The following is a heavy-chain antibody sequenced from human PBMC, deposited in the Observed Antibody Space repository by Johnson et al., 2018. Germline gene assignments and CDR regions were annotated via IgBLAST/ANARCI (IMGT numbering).Heavy chain of an antibody. J-gene: IGHJ3*02. Sequence: VQLVQSGGGLAQPGRSLRLSCAASGFTFDDHAMHWVRQVPGKGLEWVSGISWNSGSISYVDSVRGRSTISRDNAKNSLYLQMNSLRVEDTAFYYCAKEGVDDAFEIWGQGTMVTVSS. CDR3: AKEGVDDAFEI. CDR2: ISWNSGSI. CDR1: GFTFDDHA. V-gene: IGHV3-9*01. D-gene: IGHD3-16*01.